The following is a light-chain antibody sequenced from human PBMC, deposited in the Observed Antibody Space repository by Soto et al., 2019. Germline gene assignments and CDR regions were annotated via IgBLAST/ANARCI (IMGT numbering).Light chain of an antibody. CDR2: AAS. CDR1: QSISSY. V-gene: IGKV1-39*01. CDR3: QQSYSTPRT. J-gene: IGKJ1*01. Sequence: DIQMTQSPSSLSASVGDRVTITCRASQSISSYLYWYQQKPGKAPKLLIYAASSLQSGVPSRFSGSGSGTDFTLTISSLQPEDFATYYCQQSYSTPRTFGQGTQVEIK.